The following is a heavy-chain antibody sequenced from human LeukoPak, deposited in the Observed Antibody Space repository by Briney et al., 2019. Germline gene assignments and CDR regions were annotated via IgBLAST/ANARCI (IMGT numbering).Heavy chain of an antibody. CDR2: IHRSGDI. V-gene: IGHV4-4*02. CDR3: ATRDQSRTDVVPPDY. J-gene: IGHJ4*02. CDR1: GVSVSGSNW. Sequence: SETLSLTCAVSGVSVSGSNWWTWVRQPPGEGLEWIGEIHRSGDIKYSPSLQTRVTISMDRSMNHLSLNLNSVTATDTAVYFCATRDQSRTDVVPPDYWGQGALVTVSS. D-gene: IGHD5-18*01.